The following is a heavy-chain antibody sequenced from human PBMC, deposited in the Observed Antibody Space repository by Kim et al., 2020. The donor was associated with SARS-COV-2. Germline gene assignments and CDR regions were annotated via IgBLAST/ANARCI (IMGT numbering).Heavy chain of an antibody. V-gene: IGHV3-15*01. CDR2: IKSKSDGGTI. D-gene: IGHD1-26*01. Sequence: GGSLRLSCAASGFSFSGAWMTWVRQAPGKGLEWVGRIKSKSDGGTIDYAAPVKGRFTISRDDSKNMLYLQMNSLKVEDTAVYYCWVGVPDFDYRGQGTLVTVSS. CDR3: WVGVPDFDY. CDR1: GFSFSGAW. J-gene: IGHJ4*02.